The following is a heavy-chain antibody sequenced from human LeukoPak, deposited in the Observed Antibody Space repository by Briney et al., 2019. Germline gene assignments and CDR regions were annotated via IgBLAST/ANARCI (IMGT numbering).Heavy chain of an antibody. V-gene: IGHV1-69*01. CDR3: ARGPITMVRGVISHFDY. CDR2: IIPIFGTA. D-gene: IGHD3-10*01. J-gene: IGHJ4*02. CDR1: GGTFSSYA. Sequence: GASVKVSCKASGGTFSSYAISWVRQAPGQGLEWMGGIIPIFGTANYAQKFQGRVTITADESTSTAYMELSSLRSEDTVVYYCARGPITMVRGVISHFDYWGQGTLVTVSS.